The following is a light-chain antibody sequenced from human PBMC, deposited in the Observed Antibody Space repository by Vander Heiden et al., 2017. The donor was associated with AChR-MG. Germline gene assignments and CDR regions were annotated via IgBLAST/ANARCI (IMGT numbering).Light chain of an antibody. CDR2: AAS. CDR1: QGSSSY. Sequence: AIRMTQSPSSLSASTGDRVTITCREGQGSSSYLAWYQQKPGKAPKLLIYAASTLQSGVPSRFSGSGSGTDFTLTISCLQSEDFATYYCQQYYSYPRTFGQGTKVEIK. J-gene: IGKJ1*01. CDR3: QQYYSYPRT. V-gene: IGKV1-8*01.